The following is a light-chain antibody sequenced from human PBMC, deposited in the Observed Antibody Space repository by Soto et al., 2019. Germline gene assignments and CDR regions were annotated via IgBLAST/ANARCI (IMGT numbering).Light chain of an antibody. CDR2: GAS. J-gene: IGKJ4*01. V-gene: IGKV3-15*01. CDR3: QHYNNWLGT. CDR1: QSVISS. Sequence: EIVVTQSPALLSVSPWEIVTPSVMASQSVISSLAWYQQKLGQAPRLLIYGASTRATGIPARFSGSGSGTEFFLNISSLQSEDSAIYYCQHYNNWLGTFGGGTKV.